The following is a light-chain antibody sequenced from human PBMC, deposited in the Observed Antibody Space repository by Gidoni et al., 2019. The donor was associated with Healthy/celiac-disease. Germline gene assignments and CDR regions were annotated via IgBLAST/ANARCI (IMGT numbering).Light chain of an antibody. CDR3: QQYDNPVFT. CDR2: DAS. Sequence: DIQMTQSPSSLSASVGDRVTITCQASQDISNYLNWYQQKPGTAPKLLIYDASNLETGVPSRFSGSGSGTDFTFTISSLQPEDISTYYCQQYDNPVFTFGPGTKVDIK. J-gene: IGKJ3*01. V-gene: IGKV1-33*01. CDR1: QDISNY.